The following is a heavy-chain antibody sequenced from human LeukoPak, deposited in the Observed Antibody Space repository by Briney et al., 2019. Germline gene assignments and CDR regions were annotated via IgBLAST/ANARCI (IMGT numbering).Heavy chain of an antibody. D-gene: IGHD4-17*01. J-gene: IGHJ6*02. Sequence: PSETLSLTCPVSGGSISNYFWSRIRQPPAKGLEWIGYIYFSGGTNYNPSLKSRGTISVDTTKNQFSLKLSSVTAADTAVYYCAREEPQTTVPEGLDVWGQGTTVTVSS. CDR2: IYFSGGT. CDR1: GGSISNYF. CDR3: AREEPQTTVPEGLDV. V-gene: IGHV4-59*01.